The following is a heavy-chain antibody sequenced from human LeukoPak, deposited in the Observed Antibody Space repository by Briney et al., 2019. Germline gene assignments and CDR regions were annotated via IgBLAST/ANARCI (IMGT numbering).Heavy chain of an antibody. CDR2: IYYSGST. CDR3: VREVKGYGSSWYQNWFDP. V-gene: IGHV4-39*02. Sequence: SETLSLTCTVSGGSISSSYYYWGWIRQPPGKGLEWIVSIYYSGSTYYNPSLKSRVTISVDTSKNQFSLKLRSVTAADTAVYYCVREVKGYGSSWYQNWFDPWGQGTLVTVSS. J-gene: IGHJ5*02. CDR1: GGSISSSYYY. D-gene: IGHD6-13*01.